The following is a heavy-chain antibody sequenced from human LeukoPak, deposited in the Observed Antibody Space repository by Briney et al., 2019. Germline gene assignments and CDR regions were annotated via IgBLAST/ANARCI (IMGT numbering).Heavy chain of an antibody. V-gene: IGHV4-30-4*08. CDR1: GDSINSGDYY. CDR3: ARGYPHAFDV. D-gene: IGHD3-16*02. J-gene: IGHJ3*01. Sequence: PSQTLSLTCTVSGDSINSGDYYWTWIRQPPGKGLEWIGYVYYSWTTDYSPSLKARLTISADTSRNQFSLKLNSVTAADTAMYYCARGYPHAFDVWGQGTMVTVSS. CDR2: VYYSWTT.